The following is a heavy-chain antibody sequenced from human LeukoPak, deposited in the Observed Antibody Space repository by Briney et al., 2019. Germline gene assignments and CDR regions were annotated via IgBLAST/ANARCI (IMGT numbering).Heavy chain of an antibody. D-gene: IGHD3-10*01. CDR3: ARASPSGGYMDV. CDR1: GGSISGYY. J-gene: IGHJ6*03. CDR2: LHTSGSS. V-gene: IGHV4-4*07. Sequence: PSETLSLTCTVSGGSISGYYWSWIRQPAGKGLQWIGRLHTSGSSSYNPSLKSRVTISVDKSKNQSSLKLSSVTAADTALYYCARASPSGGYMDVWGKGTTVTVSS.